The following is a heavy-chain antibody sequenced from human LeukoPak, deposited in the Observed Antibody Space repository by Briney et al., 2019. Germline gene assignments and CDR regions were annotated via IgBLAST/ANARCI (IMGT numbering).Heavy chain of an antibody. Sequence: GGSLRLSCAASGFTFSSYEMNWFRQAPGKGLEWVSYISSSGSTIYYADSVKGRFTISRDNAKNSLYVQMNSLRAEDTAVYYCARGVPGYCSGTSCYKDYYYMDVWGKGTTVTVSS. D-gene: IGHD2-2*02. V-gene: IGHV3-48*03. CDR3: ARGVPGYCSGTSCYKDYYYMDV. CDR1: GFTFSSYE. CDR2: ISSSGSTI. J-gene: IGHJ6*03.